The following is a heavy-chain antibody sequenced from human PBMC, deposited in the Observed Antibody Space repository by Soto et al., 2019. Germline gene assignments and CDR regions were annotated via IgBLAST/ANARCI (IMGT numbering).Heavy chain of an antibody. Sequence: SETLSLTCAVYGGSFSGYYWSWIRQPPGKGLEWIGEINHSGSTNYNPSLKSRVTISVDTSKNQFSLKLSSVTAADTAVYYCAIPARCSSTSSYRYYYYMDVWGKGTTVTVSS. CDR1: GGSFSGYY. CDR2: INHSGST. J-gene: IGHJ6*03. V-gene: IGHV4-34*01. CDR3: AIPARCSSTSSYRYYYYMDV. D-gene: IGHD2-2*01.